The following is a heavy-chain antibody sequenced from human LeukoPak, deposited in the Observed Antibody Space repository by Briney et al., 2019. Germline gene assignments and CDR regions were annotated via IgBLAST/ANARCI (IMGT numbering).Heavy chain of an antibody. CDR1: GGSISSYY. CDR2: IYYSGST. J-gene: IGHJ4*02. D-gene: IGHD5-24*01. V-gene: IGHV4-59*01. Sequence: SETLSLTCTVSGGSISSYYWSWIRQPPGKGLEWIGYIYYSGSTNYNPSLKSRVTISVDTSKNQFSLKLSSVTAADTAVYYCARHSYDGYLPLYNFDYWGQGTLVTVSS. CDR3: ARHSYDGYLPLYNFDY.